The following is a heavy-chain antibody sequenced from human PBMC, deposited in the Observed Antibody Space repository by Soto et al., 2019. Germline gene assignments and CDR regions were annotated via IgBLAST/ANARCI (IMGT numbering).Heavy chain of an antibody. CDR1: GFKFRSYG. J-gene: IGHJ6*02. D-gene: IGHD3-3*01. CDR2: INESGGTT. V-gene: IGHV3-23*01. Sequence: EEQLLASGGGLVEPGGSLRLSCVASGFKFRSYGMAWVRQAPGKGLEWVSDINESGGTTNYADSVRGRFAISRDNSRNTLDLLMNSLRPEDTAVYYCVKDRATIFGVIWKYGMDVWGQGTTVYVSS. CDR3: VKDRATIFGVIWKYGMDV.